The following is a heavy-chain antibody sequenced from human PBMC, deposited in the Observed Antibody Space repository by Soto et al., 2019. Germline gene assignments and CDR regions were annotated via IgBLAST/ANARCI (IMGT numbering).Heavy chain of an antibody. CDR2: FNTYNGNT. D-gene: IGHD5-18*01. CDR1: GYTFSSYG. CDR3: ARERGGYSYGDY. J-gene: IGHJ4*02. V-gene: IGHV1-18*01. Sequence: QVQLVQSGAEVKKPGASVKVSCKASGYTFSSYGITWVRQAPGQRLEWMGWFNTYNGNTNYAQKXXGXXTMTTDTSTSTAYMELRSLRSDDTAVYYCARERGGYSYGDYWGQGALVTVSS.